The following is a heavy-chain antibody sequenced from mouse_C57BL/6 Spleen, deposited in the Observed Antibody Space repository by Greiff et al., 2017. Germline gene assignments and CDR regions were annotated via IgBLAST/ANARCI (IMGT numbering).Heavy chain of an antibody. Sequence: VKLMESGPGLVQPSQSLSITCTVSGFSLTSYGVHWVRQSPGKGLEWLGVIWSGGSTDYNAAFISRLSISKDNSKSQVFFKMNSRQADDNAIYYCARNLYYYGSSPHWYCDVWGTGTTVTVSS. D-gene: IGHD1-1*01. CDR3: ARNLYYYGSSPHWYCDV. V-gene: IGHV2-2*01. CDR1: GFSLTSYG. J-gene: IGHJ1*03. CDR2: IWSGGST.